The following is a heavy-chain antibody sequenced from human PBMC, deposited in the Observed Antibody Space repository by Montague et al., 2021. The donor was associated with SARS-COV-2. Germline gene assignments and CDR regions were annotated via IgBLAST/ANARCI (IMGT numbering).Heavy chain of an antibody. V-gene: IGHV4-31*03. D-gene: IGHD3-3*01. CDR2: IYYSGST. CDR1: GGSISSGGYD. CDR3: VRDGGLRFSGGAMDV. Sequence: TLSLTCIVSGGSISSGGYDWSWIRQHPGKGLEWIGYIYYSGSTYYNLSLRSRVTISEGMSKNQFSLRLTSVTAADTAVYYCVRDGGLRFSGGAMDVWGQGTTVTVSS. J-gene: IGHJ6*02.